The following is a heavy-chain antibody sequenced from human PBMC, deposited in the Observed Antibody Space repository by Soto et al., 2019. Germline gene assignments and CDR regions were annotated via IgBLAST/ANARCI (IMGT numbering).Heavy chain of an antibody. V-gene: IGHV1-2*02. CDR1: GYTFTDYY. CDR3: AREGGDIVQMVYALPWY. Sequence: ASVKVSCKASGYTFTDYYMHWLRQSPGQGLEWMGWINPNSGATSYAQRFQGRVTMARDTSISTAYMELSRLTSDDTAVYYCAREGGDIVQMVYALPWYWGQGTLVTVSS. J-gene: IGHJ4*02. CDR2: INPNSGAT. D-gene: IGHD2-8*01.